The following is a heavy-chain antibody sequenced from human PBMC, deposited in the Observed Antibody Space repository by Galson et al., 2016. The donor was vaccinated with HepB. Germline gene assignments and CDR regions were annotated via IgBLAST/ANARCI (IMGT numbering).Heavy chain of an antibody. D-gene: IGHD3-3*01. J-gene: IGHJ6*04. CDR3: ARGRGRLTFFGAATPFYSGMDV. CDR2: MYTRRNI. CDR1: GGSVGDYY. V-gene: IGHV4-4*07. Sequence: ETLSLTCTVSGGSVGDYYWSWIRQPAGKGLEWIGRMYTRRNIYYNPSLESRVTMSLDTSKSQFSLRLTSVTAADTAVYYCARGRGRLTFFGAATPFYSGMDVWGKGTTVTVSS.